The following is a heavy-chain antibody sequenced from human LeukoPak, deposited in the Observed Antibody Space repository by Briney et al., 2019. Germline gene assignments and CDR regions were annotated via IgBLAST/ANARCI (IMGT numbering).Heavy chain of an antibody. V-gene: IGHV4-39*07. CDR2: IYYSGST. Sequence: SETLSLTCTVSGGSISSSSYYWGWIRQPPGKGLKWIGSIYYSGSTNYNPSLKSRVTISVDTSKNQFSLKLSSVTAADTAVYYCARAPTYYYDSSGYSWGQGTLVTVSS. CDR3: ARAPTYYYDSSGYS. D-gene: IGHD3-22*01. J-gene: IGHJ4*02. CDR1: GGSISSSSYY.